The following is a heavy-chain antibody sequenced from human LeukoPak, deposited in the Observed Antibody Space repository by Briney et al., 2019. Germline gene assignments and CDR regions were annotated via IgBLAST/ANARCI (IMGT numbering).Heavy chain of an antibody. D-gene: IGHD2-15*01. CDR1: GYTFTGYY. CDR2: INPNSGGT. CDR3: ARVAPIYDYCSGGSCYTAYYYYYMDV. J-gene: IGHJ6*03. V-gene: IGHV1-2*02. Sequence: ASVKVSCKASGYTFTGYYMHWVRQAPGQGLEWMGWINPNSGGTNYAQKFQGRVTMTRDTSISTAYMELSRLRSDDTAAYYCARVAPIYDYCSGGSCYTAYYYYYMDVWGKGTTVTVSS.